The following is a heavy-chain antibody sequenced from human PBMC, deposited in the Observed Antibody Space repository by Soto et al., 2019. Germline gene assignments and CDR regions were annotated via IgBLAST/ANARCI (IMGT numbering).Heavy chain of an antibody. Sequence: SETLSLTCTVSGGSISSSSYYWGWIRQPPGKGLEWIGSIYYSGNTYYNPSLKSRVTISVDTAKNQFSLKLSSVTAADTAVYYCARQYYFGSGSYYNRAFDFWGQGTLVTVSS. J-gene: IGHJ4*02. CDR3: ARQYYFGSGSYYNRAFDF. V-gene: IGHV4-39*01. D-gene: IGHD3-10*01. CDR2: IYYSGNT. CDR1: GGSISSSSYY.